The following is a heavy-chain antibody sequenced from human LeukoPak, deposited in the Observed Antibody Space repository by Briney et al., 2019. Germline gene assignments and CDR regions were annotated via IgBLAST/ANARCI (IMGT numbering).Heavy chain of an antibody. D-gene: IGHD3-10*01. J-gene: IGHJ6*02. CDR2: INHSGST. Sequence: SETLSLTCAVYGGSFSGYYWSWIRQPAGKGLEWIGEINHSGSTNYNPSLKSRVTISVDTSKNQFSLKLSSVTAADTAVYYCARMGLWFGDRADYYGMDVWGQGTTVTVSS. CDR1: GGSFSGYY. CDR3: ARMGLWFGDRADYYGMDV. V-gene: IGHV4-34*01.